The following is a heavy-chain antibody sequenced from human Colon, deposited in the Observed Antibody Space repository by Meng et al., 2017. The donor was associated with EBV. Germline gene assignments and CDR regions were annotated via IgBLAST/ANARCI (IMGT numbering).Heavy chain of an antibody. CDR3: TRGGSNLPDYGSGSYYHQY. Sequence: EVQLEXSXXXXXKLXGXXXLSXSXSGFTFSSYSMHGVRQAPGKGLEWVSSISSSSYIYYADSVKGRFTISRDNAKNSLYLQMNSLRAEDTAVYYCTRGGSNLPDYGSGSYYHQYWGQGTLVTVSS. J-gene: IGHJ4*02. V-gene: IGHV3-21*01. CDR1: GFTFSSYS. CDR2: ISSSSYI. D-gene: IGHD3-10*01.